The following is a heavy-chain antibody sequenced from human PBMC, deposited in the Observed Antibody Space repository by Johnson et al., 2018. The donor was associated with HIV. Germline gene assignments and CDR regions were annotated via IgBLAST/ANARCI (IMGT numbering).Heavy chain of an antibody. CDR3: AKVLLPQDAFDI. V-gene: IGHV3-20*04. CDR1: GFSFDDYG. CDR2: INWNGGAT. J-gene: IGHJ3*02. Sequence: VQLVESGGRVVRPGGSLTLSCAASGFSFDDYGMTWVRQIAGKGLEWVSGINWNGGATGYADSVRGRFTISRNNAKNSLYLQMNSLRAEDTVLYYCAKVLLPQDAFDIWGQGTMVTVSS. D-gene: IGHD2/OR15-2a*01.